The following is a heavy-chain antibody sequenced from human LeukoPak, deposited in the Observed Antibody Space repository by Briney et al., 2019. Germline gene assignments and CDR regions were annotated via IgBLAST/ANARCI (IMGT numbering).Heavy chain of an antibody. CDR3: AKIRRDSSGGYGTYFDY. V-gene: IGHV3-23*01. J-gene: IGHJ4*02. CDR1: GITFSSYA. Sequence: PGGSLRLSCAASGITFSSYAMSWVRQTPGKGLYWVSSISGSGGSTYYADSVKGRFTISRDNSKNTLYLQMNNLRAEDTALYYCAKIRRDSSGGYGTYFDYWGQGTLVTVSS. CDR2: ISGSGGST. D-gene: IGHD6-19*01.